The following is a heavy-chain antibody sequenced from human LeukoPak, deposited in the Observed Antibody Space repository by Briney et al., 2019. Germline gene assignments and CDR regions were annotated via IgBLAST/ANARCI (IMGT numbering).Heavy chain of an antibody. J-gene: IGHJ3*02. Sequence: GGSLRLSCAASGFSFNNYWMTWVRQTPGKGLEWVADIKEDGSEKHLVDSVRGRFTISRDNAKNSLYLQMNSLRVEDTAMYYCARDGDATMRLAFDIWGQGTMVTVPS. V-gene: IGHV3-7*01. D-gene: IGHD5-18*01. CDR2: IKEDGSEK. CDR3: ARDGDATMRLAFDI. CDR1: GFSFNNYW.